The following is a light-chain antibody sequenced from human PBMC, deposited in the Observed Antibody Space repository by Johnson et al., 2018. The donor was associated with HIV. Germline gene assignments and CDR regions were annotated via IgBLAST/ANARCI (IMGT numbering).Light chain of an antibody. V-gene: IGLV1-51*01. CDR1: RSNIGNNY. CDR3: GTWDSSLRAYV. Sequence: QSVLTQPPSVSAAPGQKVTISCSGSRSNIGNNYVSWYQQFPGTAPKLLISNNDKRPSGIPDRFSGSRSGTSATLGITGLQTGDEADYYCGTWDSSLRAYVFAPGTKVTV. CDR2: NND. J-gene: IGLJ1*01.